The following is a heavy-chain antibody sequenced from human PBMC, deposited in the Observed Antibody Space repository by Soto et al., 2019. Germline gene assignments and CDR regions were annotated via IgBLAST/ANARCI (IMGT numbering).Heavy chain of an antibody. CDR1: GFSLSTSGVG. CDR3: AHVAAAGNPPHFDY. CDR2: IYWDDDK. D-gene: IGHD6-13*01. V-gene: IGHV2-5*02. Sequence: GPTLVNPTQTLTLTCTFSGFSLSTSGVGVGWIRQPPGKALEWLALIYWDDDKRYSPSLKSSLTIIKDTSKNQVVLTMTNMDPVDTATYYCAHVAAAGNPPHFDYWGQGTLVTVSS. J-gene: IGHJ4*02.